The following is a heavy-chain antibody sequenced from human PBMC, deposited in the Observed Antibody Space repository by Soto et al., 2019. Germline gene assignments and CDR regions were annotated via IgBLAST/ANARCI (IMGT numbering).Heavy chain of an antibody. J-gene: IGHJ4*02. V-gene: IGHV3-53*01. Sequence: PGGSLRLSCAASGFIFSSYWMSWVRQAPGKGLEWVSVTYSGGSTYYADSVKGRFTISRDNSKNTLYLQMNSLRAEDTAVYYCARSGYSYGPFDYWGQGTLVTVSS. CDR2: TYSGGST. CDR1: GFIFSSYW. D-gene: IGHD5-18*01. CDR3: ARSGYSYGPFDY.